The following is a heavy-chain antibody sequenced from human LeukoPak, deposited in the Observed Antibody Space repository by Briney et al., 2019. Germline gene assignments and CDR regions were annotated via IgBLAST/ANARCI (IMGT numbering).Heavy chain of an antibody. CDR3: ARGGYGSSSHNWFDS. J-gene: IGHJ5*01. D-gene: IGHD2-2*01. Sequence: SETLSLTCTVSGGSISSSSYYWGWIRQPPGKGLEWIGSIYYSGSTYYNPSLKSRVTISVDTSKNQFSLKLSSVTAADTAVYYCARGGYGSSSHNWFDSWGQGTLVTVSS. CDR2: IYYSGST. CDR1: GGSISSSSYY. V-gene: IGHV4-39*07.